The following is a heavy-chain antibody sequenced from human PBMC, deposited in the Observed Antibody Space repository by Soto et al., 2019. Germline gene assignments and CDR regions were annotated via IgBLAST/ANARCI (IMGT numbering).Heavy chain of an antibody. Sequence: GGSLRLSCEGSGFTFRTHWMHWVRQDPGKGLLWVSRINRDGSSTSYADSVKGRVSISRDNAKNTLHLQMNSLRAEDTAVYYCARGHSDYVNAFDIWGQGTMVTVSS. CDR1: GFTFRTHW. J-gene: IGHJ3*02. V-gene: IGHV3-74*01. CDR3: ARGHSDYVNAFDI. D-gene: IGHD5-12*01. CDR2: INRDGSST.